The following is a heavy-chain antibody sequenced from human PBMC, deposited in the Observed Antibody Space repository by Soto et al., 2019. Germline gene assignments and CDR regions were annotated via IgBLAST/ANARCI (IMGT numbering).Heavy chain of an antibody. J-gene: IGHJ6*02. CDR3: ARDDQDYYDSSGYLYGMDV. Sequence: QVQLVQSGAEVKKPGASVKVSCKASGYTFTSYGISWVRQAPGQGREWMGWISAYNGNTNYAQKLQGRVTMTTDTSTSTAYMGLRSLRSDDTAVYYCARDDQDYYDSSGYLYGMDVWGQGTTVTVSS. CDR1: GYTFTSYG. D-gene: IGHD3-22*01. V-gene: IGHV1-18*01. CDR2: ISAYNGNT.